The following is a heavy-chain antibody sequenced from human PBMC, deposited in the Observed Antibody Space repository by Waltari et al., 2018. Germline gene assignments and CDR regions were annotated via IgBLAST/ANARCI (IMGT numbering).Heavy chain of an antibody. CDR1: GGSISSHY. CDR3: AREFPIFDAFDI. J-gene: IGHJ3*02. D-gene: IGHD3-3*01. V-gene: IGHV4-59*11. Sequence: QVQLQESGPGLVKPSETLSLTCTVSGGSISSHYWSWTRQPPGNGLEWIGYIYYSGRTNYTPSLKMRVTISVDTSKNQFSLKLSSVTAADTAVYYCAREFPIFDAFDIWGQGTMVTVSS. CDR2: IYYSGRT.